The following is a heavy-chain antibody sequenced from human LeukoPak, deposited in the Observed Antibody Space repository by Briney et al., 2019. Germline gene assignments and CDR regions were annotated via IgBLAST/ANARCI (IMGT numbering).Heavy chain of an antibody. Sequence: GASVKVSCKASGYTFTSYYMHWVRQAPGQGLEWMGIINPSGGGTSYAQKFQGRVTMTRDTSISTAYMELSRLRSDDTAVYYCARERPNDSSGYYYDGGFFDYWGQGTLVTVSS. J-gene: IGHJ4*02. V-gene: IGHV1-46*01. CDR3: ARERPNDSSGYYYDGGFFDY. CDR2: INPSGGGT. CDR1: GYTFTSYY. D-gene: IGHD3-22*01.